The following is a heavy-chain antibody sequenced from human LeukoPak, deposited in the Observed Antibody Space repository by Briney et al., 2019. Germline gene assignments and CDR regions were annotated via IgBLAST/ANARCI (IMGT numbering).Heavy chain of an antibody. CDR3: AREGLYSGSGYYYGINF. Sequence: GASVKVSCKASGYTFTSYAISWVRQAPGQGLEWMGRNSTYTGNTDYAQKFQGRVTMTTDTSTSTAYMELGSLRSDDTAVYYCAREGLYSGSGYYYGINFWGQGTTVTVSS. CDR1: GYTFTSYA. J-gene: IGHJ6*02. CDR2: NSTYTGNT. V-gene: IGHV1-18*01. D-gene: IGHD5-12*01.